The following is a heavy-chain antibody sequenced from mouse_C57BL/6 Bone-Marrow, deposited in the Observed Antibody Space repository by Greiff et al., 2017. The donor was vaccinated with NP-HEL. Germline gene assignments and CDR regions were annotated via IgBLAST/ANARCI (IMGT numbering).Heavy chain of an antibody. CDR3: ARWAFIYYSGSSYDWYFDV. CDR2: INPNSGRT. Sequence: QVQLQQPGAELVKPGASVKLSCKASGYTFTSYWMHWVKQRPGQGLEWIGMINPNSGRTNYNEKFKSKATLTVAKSSSTAYMQLSSLTSEVSAVYYCARWAFIYYSGSSYDWYFDVWGTGTTVTVSS. D-gene: IGHD1-1*01. V-gene: IGHV1-64*01. J-gene: IGHJ1*03. CDR1: GYTFTSYW.